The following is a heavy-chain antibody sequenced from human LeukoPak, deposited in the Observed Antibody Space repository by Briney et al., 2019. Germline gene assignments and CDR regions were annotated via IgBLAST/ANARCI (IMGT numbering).Heavy chain of an antibody. V-gene: IGHV3-11*04. CDR1: GFTFSDYY. CDR2: ISSSGSTI. J-gene: IGHJ4*02. D-gene: IGHD6-13*01. Sequence: GGSLRLSCAASGFTFSDYYMSWIRQAPGKGLEWVSYISSSGSTIYYADSVKGRFTISRDNAKNTLHLQMNSLRAEDTAVYYCARTPYTSSRFDSWGQGTLVTVSS. CDR3: ARTPYTSSRFDS.